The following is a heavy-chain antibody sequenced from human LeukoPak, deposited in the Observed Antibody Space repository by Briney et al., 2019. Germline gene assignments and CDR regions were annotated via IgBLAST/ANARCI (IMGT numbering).Heavy chain of an antibody. Sequence: PGGSLRLSCAASGFTFSSYEMNWVRQAPGKGLEWVSYITSSGSTIYYADSVMGRFTISRDNAKNSLYLQMNSLRAEDTAVYYCARDRTASDYWGQGTLVTVSS. CDR3: ARDRTASDY. CDR2: ITSSGSTI. CDR1: GFTFSSYE. J-gene: IGHJ4*02. V-gene: IGHV3-48*03. D-gene: IGHD4-17*01.